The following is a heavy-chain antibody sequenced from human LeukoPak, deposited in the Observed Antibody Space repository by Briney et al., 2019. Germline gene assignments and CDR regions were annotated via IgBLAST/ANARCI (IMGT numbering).Heavy chain of an antibody. J-gene: IGHJ6*02. CDR2: IYTSGST. V-gene: IGHV4-4*07. CDR3: ARVVVGQTYYYYYYGMDV. Sequence: KPSETLSLTCTVSGGSISSYYWSWIRQPAGKGLEWIGRIYTSGSTNYNPSLKSRVTMLVDTSKNQFSLKLSSVTAADTAVYYCARVVVGQTYYYYYYGMDVWGQGTTVTVSS. D-gene: IGHD2-15*01. CDR1: GGSISSYY.